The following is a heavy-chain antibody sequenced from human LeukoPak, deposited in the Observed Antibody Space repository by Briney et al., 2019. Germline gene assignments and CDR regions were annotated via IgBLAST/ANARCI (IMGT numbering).Heavy chain of an antibody. CDR1: GFTFSSYS. CDR2: VSSSSSTI. D-gene: IGHD1-26*01. J-gene: IGHJ6*02. CDR3: ARGGGSYYYGMDV. Sequence: PGGSLRLSCAASGFTFSSYSMNWVRQAPGKGLEWVSYVSSSSSTIYYADSVKGRFTISRDNAKNSLYLQMNSLRAEDTAVYYCARGGGSYYYGMDVWGQGTTVTVSS. V-gene: IGHV3-48*01.